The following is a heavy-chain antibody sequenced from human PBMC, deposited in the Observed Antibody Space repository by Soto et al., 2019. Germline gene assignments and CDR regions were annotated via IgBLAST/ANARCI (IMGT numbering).Heavy chain of an antibody. D-gene: IGHD6-13*01. J-gene: IGHJ4*02. CDR1: GFTFSGSA. CDR3: TSRAIAAAGQIGFDY. CDR2: IRSKANSYAT. Sequence: GGSLRLSCAASGFTFSGSAMHWVRQASGKGLEWVGRIRSKANSYATAYAASVKGRFTISRDDSKNTAYLQMNSLKTEDTAVYYCTSRAIAAAGQIGFDYWGQGTLVTVSS. V-gene: IGHV3-73*01.